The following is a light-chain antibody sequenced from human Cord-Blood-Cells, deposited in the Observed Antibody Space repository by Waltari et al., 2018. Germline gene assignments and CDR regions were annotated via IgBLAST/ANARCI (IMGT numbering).Light chain of an antibody. V-gene: IGLV2-14*03. CDR2: DVS. Sequence: QSALTQPASVSGPPGQSITISCPGTSSAVGGYTFVSWYQHHPGKAPKLMIYDVSNRPSGVSNRFSGSKSGNTASLTISGLQAEDEADYYCSSFTSSSTWVFGGGTKLTVL. CDR1: SSAVGGYTF. J-gene: IGLJ3*02. CDR3: SSFTSSSTWV.